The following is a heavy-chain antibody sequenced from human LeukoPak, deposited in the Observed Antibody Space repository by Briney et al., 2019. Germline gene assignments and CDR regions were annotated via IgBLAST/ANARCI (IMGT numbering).Heavy chain of an antibody. J-gene: IGHJ3*02. CDR3: ARGQYYDSSGYSDDAFDI. D-gene: IGHD3-22*01. CDR2: IYYSGST. Sequence: SETLFLTCTVSGGSISSSSYYWGWIRQPPGKGLEWIGSIYYSGSTYYNPSLKSRVTISVDTSKNQFSLKLSSVTAADTAVYYCARGQYYDSSGYSDDAFDIWGQGTMVTVSS. V-gene: IGHV4-39*07. CDR1: GGSISSSSYY.